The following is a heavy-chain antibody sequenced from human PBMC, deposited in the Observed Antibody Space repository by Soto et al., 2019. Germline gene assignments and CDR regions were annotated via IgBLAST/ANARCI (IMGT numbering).Heavy chain of an antibody. Sequence: GGSLRLSCTASGFTFSNYGLTWVRQAPGKGLEWVSFISSGSAYTYVADSVKGRFTISRDNARDSGFLEMNSLRDEDTGIYYCARSRPHWLALDSWGQGTLVTVSS. V-gene: IGHV3-21*04. CDR3: ARSRPHWLALDS. D-gene: IGHD6-19*01. CDR1: GFTFSNYG. CDR2: ISSGSAYT. J-gene: IGHJ4*02.